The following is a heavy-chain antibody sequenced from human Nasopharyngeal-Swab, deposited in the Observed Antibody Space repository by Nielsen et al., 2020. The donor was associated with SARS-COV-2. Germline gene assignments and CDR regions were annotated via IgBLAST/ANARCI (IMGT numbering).Heavy chain of an antibody. J-gene: IGHJ4*02. D-gene: IGHD1-14*01. V-gene: IGHV3-23*01. CDR1: GFSITTYG. CDR3: TRGLTGHIVQWNPSPY. CDR2: ISELGTGI. Sequence: GGSLRLSCAASGFSITTYGMTWVRQAPGKGLEWISGISELGTGIYYADSVWGRFNISRDTSKNTVYLQMNTLRADDTALYFCTRGLTGHIVQWNPSPYWGQGTLVTVSS.